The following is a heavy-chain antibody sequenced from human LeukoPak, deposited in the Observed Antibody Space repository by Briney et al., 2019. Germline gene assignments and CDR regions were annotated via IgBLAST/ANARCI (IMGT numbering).Heavy chain of an antibody. J-gene: IGHJ3*02. D-gene: IGHD5-24*01. Sequence: GGSLRLSCAASGFTFSSYSMNWVRQAPGKGLEWVSSISSSSSYIYYADSVKGRFTISRDNAKNSLYLQMNSLRAEDTAVYYCAGVEMATNAFDIWGQGTMVTVSS. CDR3: AGVEMATNAFDI. CDR1: GFTFSSYS. CDR2: ISSSSSYI. V-gene: IGHV3-21*01.